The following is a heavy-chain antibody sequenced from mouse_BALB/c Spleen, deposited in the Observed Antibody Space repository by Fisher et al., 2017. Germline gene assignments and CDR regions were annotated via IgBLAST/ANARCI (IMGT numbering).Heavy chain of an antibody. CDR3: ARLAMITTPMDY. D-gene: IGHD2-4*01. J-gene: IGHJ4*01. Sequence: GRFTISRDNAKNTLYLQMSSLKSEDTAMYYCARLAMITTPMDYWGQGTSVTVSS. V-gene: IGHV5-12-1*01.